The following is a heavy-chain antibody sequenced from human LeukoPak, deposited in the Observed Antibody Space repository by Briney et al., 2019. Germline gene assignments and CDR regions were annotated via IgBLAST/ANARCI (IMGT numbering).Heavy chain of an antibody. CDR3: ARHGSSGYHAFDI. D-gene: IGHD6-19*01. J-gene: IGHJ3*02. Sequence: GESLKISCKGSGYSFTSYWIGWVRQLPGKGLEWMGIIYPGDSDTRYSPSFQGQVTISADKSISTAYLQWSGLKASDTAMYYCARHGSSGYHAFDIWGQGTMVTVSS. CDR1: GYSFTSYW. V-gene: IGHV5-51*01. CDR2: IYPGDSDT.